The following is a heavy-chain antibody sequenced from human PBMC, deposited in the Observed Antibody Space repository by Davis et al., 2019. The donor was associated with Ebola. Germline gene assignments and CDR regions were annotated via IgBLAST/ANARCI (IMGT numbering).Heavy chain of an antibody. CDR1: GFVFSSYV. Sequence: GESLKISCAASGFVFSSYVMSWVRRAPGKGLEWVSTLGLSADTYYADSVKGRFTISRDNSKNTLYLQMNSLRAEDTAVYYCAKGSVTIFGVAPDYYGMDVWGKGTTVTASS. CDR3: AKGSVTIFGVAPDYYGMDV. V-gene: IGHV3-23*01. CDR2: LGLSADT. D-gene: IGHD3-3*01. J-gene: IGHJ6*04.